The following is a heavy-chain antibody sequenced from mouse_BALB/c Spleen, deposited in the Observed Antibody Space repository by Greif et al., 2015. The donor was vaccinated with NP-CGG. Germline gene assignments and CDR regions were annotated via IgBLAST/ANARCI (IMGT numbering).Heavy chain of an antibody. Sequence: EVKVVESGGGLVQPGGSLKLSCAASGFTFSSYAMSWVRQTPEKRLEWVATISSGGSYTYYPDSVKGRFTISRDNAKTTRWLKKSRMKSDDRAMYSCAGVLRLLYAMDYWGQGTSVTVSS. D-gene: IGHD1-2*01. CDR3: AGVLRLLYAMDY. J-gene: IGHJ4*01. CDR1: GFTFSSYA. CDR2: ISSGGSYT. V-gene: IGHV5-9-3*01.